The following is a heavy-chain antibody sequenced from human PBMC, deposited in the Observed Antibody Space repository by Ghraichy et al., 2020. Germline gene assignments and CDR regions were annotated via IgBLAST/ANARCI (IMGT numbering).Heavy chain of an antibody. D-gene: IGHD6-19*01. CDR1: GYTFTGYY. J-gene: IGHJ5*02. Sequence: ASVKVSCKASGYTFTGYYMHWVRQAPGQGLEWMGWINPNSGGTNYAQKFQGRVTMTRDTSISTAYMELSRLRSDDTAVYYCAREAYSSGWYEGKWFDPWGQGTLVTVSS. V-gene: IGHV1-2*02. CDR3: AREAYSSGWYEGKWFDP. CDR2: INPNSGGT.